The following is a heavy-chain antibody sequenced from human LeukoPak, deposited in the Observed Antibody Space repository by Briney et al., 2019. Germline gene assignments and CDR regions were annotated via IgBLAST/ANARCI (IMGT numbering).Heavy chain of an antibody. D-gene: IGHD6-6*01. J-gene: IGHJ4*02. CDR1: GFTFSSYW. V-gene: IGHV3-74*01. CDR2: INSDGSST. Sequence: PGGSLRLSCAASGFTFSSYWMHWVRQAPGKGLVWVLRINSDGSSTSYADSVKGRFTISRDNAKNTLYLQMNSLRAEDTAVYYCARDGSDHSSSSHYTFDYWGQGTLVTVSS. CDR3: ARDGSDHSSSSHYTFDY.